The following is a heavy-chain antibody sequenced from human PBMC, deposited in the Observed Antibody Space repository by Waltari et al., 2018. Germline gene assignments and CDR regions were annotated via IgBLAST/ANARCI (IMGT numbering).Heavy chain of an antibody. V-gene: IGHV1-2*06. CDR2: INPNSGGT. D-gene: IGHD6-6*01. Sequence: QVQLVQSGAEVKKPGASVKVSCKASGYTFTGYYMHWVRQAPGQGLEWMGRINPNSGGTNYAKKFQGRVTMTRDTSISTAYMELSRLRSDDTAVYYCARDKEYPDAFDIWGQGTMVTVSS. J-gene: IGHJ3*02. CDR1: GYTFTGYY. CDR3: ARDKEYPDAFDI.